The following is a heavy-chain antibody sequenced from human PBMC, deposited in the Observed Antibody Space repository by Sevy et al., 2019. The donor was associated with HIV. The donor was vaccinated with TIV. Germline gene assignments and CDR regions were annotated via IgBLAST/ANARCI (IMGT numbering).Heavy chain of an antibody. J-gene: IGHJ4*02. Sequence: PSETLSLTCAVYGGSFSGYYWSWIRQPPGKGLEWIGEINHSGSTNYNPSLKSRVTISVDTSKNQFSLKLSSVTAADTAVYYCARGAHELRFLEWLSFDYWGQGTLVTVSS. V-gene: IGHV4-34*01. CDR1: GGSFSGYY. CDR3: ARGAHELRFLEWLSFDY. CDR2: INHSGST. D-gene: IGHD3-3*01.